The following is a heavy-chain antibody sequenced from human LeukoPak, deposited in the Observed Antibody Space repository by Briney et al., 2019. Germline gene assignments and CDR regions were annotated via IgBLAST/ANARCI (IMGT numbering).Heavy chain of an antibody. CDR2: IYTSGST. CDR1: GGSISSNY. Sequence: PSETLSLTCTVSGGSISSNYWTWIRQPAGKGLEWIGRIYTSGSTNYNPSLKSRVTMSEDTSKNQFSLKLKSVTAADTAVYYCAREAKNWNYLDYWGQGTLVTVSS. D-gene: IGHD1-1*01. J-gene: IGHJ4*02. V-gene: IGHV4-4*07. CDR3: AREAKNWNYLDY.